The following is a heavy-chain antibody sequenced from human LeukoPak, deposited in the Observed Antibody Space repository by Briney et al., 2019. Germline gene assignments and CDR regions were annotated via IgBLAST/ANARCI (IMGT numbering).Heavy chain of an antibody. CDR3: ARDPVGLWFGVFDY. Sequence: GASVKVSCKASGGTFSSYAISWVRQAPGQGLEWMGGIIPIFGTANYAQKFQGRVTITADKSTSTAYMELSSLRSEDTAVYYCARDPVGLWFGVFDYWGQGTLVTVSS. CDR2: IIPIFGTA. J-gene: IGHJ4*02. V-gene: IGHV1-69*06. CDR1: GGTFSSYA. D-gene: IGHD3-10*01.